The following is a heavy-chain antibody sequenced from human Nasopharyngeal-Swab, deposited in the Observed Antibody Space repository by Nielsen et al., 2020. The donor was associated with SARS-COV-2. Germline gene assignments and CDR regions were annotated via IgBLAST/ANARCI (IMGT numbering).Heavy chain of an antibody. D-gene: IGHD1-26*01. CDR1: GYALTELS. CDR2: FDPEDGET. CDR3: ATDLPGRRSEWELLQAPYYYYGMDV. J-gene: IGHJ6*02. Sequence: ASVKVSCKVSGYALTELSMHWVRQAPGKGLEWMGGFDPEDGETIYAQKFQGRVTMTEDTSTDTAYMELSSLRSEDTAVYYCATDLPGRRSEWELLQAPYYYYGMDVWGQGTTVTVSS. V-gene: IGHV1-24*01.